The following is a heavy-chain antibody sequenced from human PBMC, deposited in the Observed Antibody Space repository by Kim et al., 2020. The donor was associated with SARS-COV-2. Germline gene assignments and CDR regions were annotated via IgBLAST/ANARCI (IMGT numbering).Heavy chain of an antibody. CDR1: GFTVSSNY. J-gene: IGHJ6*02. D-gene: IGHD3-10*01. V-gene: IGHV3-53*01. CDR3: AGAMVRDVIITGGMDV. Sequence: GGSLRLSCAASGFTVSSNYMSWVRQAPGKGLEWVSVIYSGGGTYYADYVKGRFTIISDNTKNTLYLQMNSLRAEDTAVYYCAGAMVRDVIITGGMDVWGQGTTVTVSS. CDR2: IYSGGGT.